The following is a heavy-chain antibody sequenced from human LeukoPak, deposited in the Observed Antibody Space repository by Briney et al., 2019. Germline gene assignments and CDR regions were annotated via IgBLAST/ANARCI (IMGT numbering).Heavy chain of an antibody. CDR2: IYHSGST. J-gene: IGHJ4*02. V-gene: IGHV4-38-2*02. D-gene: IGHD2-15*01. CDR1: GYSISSGYY. Sequence: SETLSLTCTVSGYSISSGYYWGWIRQPPGKGLEWIGSIYHSGSTYYNPSLKSRVTISVDTSKNQFSLKLSSVTAADTAVYYCARTPKRGYCSGGSCYSKGGGSPYYFDYWGQGTLVTVSS. CDR3: ARTPKRGYCSGGSCYSKGGGSPYYFDY.